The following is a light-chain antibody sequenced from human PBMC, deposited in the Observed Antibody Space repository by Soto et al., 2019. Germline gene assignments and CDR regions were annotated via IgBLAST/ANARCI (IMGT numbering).Light chain of an antibody. CDR1: QSITRY. J-gene: IGKJ2*01. CDR3: QQGYSDPLYI. V-gene: IGKV1-39*01. CDR2: AAS. Sequence: DIQMTQSPSSLSASVGDRVTITCRASQSITRYLNWFQQKPGKAPKLLIFAASRLQNGVPSRFSGSGFGTHFTLTISSLQPEDFATYYCQQGYSDPLYIFGPGTKVDIK.